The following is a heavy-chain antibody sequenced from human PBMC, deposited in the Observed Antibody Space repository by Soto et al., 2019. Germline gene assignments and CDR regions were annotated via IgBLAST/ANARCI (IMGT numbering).Heavy chain of an antibody. J-gene: IGHJ4*02. V-gene: IGHV3-48*01. CDR2: ISSSSSTI. CDR1: GLTFSSYS. Sequence: GGSLRLSCAASGLTFSSYSMNWVRQAPGKGLEWVSYISSSSSTIYYADSVKGRFTISRDNAKNSLYLQMNSLRAEDTAVYYCAKDHRHWGQGTLVTAPQ. CDR3: AKDHRH.